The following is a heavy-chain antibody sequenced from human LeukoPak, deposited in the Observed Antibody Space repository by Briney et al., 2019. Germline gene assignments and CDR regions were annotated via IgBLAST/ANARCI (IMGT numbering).Heavy chain of an antibody. V-gene: IGHV3-21*01. CDR2: ISSSSSYI. CDR1: GFTFSTYA. CDR3: AKDVVAGSLYYYYGMDV. Sequence: GGSLRLSCAASGFTFSTYAMSWVRQAPGKGLEWVSSISSSSSYIYYADSVKGRFTISRDNAKNSLYLQMNSLRAEDTAVYYCAKDVVAGSLYYYYGMDVWGQGTTVTVSS. D-gene: IGHD6-19*01. J-gene: IGHJ6*02.